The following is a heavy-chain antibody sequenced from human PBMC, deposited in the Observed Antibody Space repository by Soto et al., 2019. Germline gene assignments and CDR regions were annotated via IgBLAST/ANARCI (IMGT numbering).Heavy chain of an antibody. CDR2: ISYDGSNK. V-gene: IGHV3-30*18. CDR3: AKDKGDYWHYYYMDV. D-gene: IGHD4-17*01. Sequence: QVQLVESGGGVVQPGRSLRLSCAASGFTFSSYGMHWVRQAPGKGLEWVAVISYDGSNKYYADSVKGRFTISRDNSKNTLYLQMNSLRAEDTAVYYCAKDKGDYWHYYYMDVWGKGTTVTVSS. CDR1: GFTFSSYG. J-gene: IGHJ6*03.